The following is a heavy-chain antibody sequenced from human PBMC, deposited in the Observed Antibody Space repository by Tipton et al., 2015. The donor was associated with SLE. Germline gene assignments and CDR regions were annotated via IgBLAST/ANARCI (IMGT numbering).Heavy chain of an antibody. J-gene: IGHJ4*01. V-gene: IGHV4-4*02. CDR1: GVSISSRDY. CDR2: INHSGST. Sequence: TLSLTCTVSGVSISSRDYWSWVRQPPGKGLEWIGEINHSGSTNYNPSLKSRVTISVDTSKNQFSLKLSSVTAADTALYYCARPGSPFWSGYPFDYWGQGTLVTVSS. D-gene: IGHD3-3*01. CDR3: ARPGSPFWSGYPFDY.